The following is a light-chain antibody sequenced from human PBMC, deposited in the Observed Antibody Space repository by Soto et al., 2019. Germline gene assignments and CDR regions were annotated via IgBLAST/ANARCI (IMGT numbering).Light chain of an antibody. V-gene: IGLV1-51*02. Sequence: QSVLTQPPSVSAAPGQKGTISCSGRSSNIGNNYVSWYQQLPGTAPKLLIYENNKRPSGIPDRFSGSKSGTSATLGITGLQTGDEADYYCGTWDSSLSAGVFGGGTKRTV. J-gene: IGLJ2*01. CDR1: SSNIGNNY. CDR2: ENN. CDR3: GTWDSSLSAGV.